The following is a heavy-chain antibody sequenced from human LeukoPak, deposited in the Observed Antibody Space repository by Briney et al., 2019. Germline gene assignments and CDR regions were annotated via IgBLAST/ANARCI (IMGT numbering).Heavy chain of an antibody. Sequence: QPGGSLRLSCSASGFTFSSYAMHWVRQAPGKGLEYVTTISNNGGNTYYADSVKGRFTISRDNSKNTLYLQMSSLSAENTAVYYCVKSIVGVTTGRRAFEIWGRGTMVTVSS. CDR3: VKSIVGVTTGRRAFEI. CDR2: ISNNGGNT. CDR1: GFTFSSYA. J-gene: IGHJ3*02. V-gene: IGHV3-64D*06. D-gene: IGHD1-26*01.